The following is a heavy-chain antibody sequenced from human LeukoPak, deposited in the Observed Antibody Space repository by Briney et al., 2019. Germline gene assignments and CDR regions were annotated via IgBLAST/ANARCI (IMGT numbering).Heavy chain of an antibody. CDR3: ATIDSGSYLEYYFDY. J-gene: IGHJ4*02. CDR1: GFTFSSYA. CDR2: ISNSGGST. D-gene: IGHD1-26*01. V-gene: IGHV3-23*01. Sequence: SGGSLRLSCAASGFTFSSYAMSWVRQAPGKGLEWVSAISNSGGSTYYADSVKGRFTISRDNSKNTLYLQMNSLRAEDTAVYYCATIDSGSYLEYYFDYWGQGTLVTVSS.